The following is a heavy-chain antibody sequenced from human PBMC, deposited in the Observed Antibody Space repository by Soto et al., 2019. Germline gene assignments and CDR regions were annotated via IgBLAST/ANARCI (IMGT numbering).Heavy chain of an antibody. CDR2: TSHDGGNK. Sequence: GGSLRLSCAASGFTFSSSAMHWVRQAPGKGLEWVAVTSHDGGNKYYADSVKGRFTISRDNSKNTVYLQMNSLRAEDTAVYYCARELDILTAYINEAYCYNNGMDVWGQGTTVTVSS. D-gene: IGHD3-9*01. V-gene: IGHV3-30*04. CDR1: GFTFSSSA. J-gene: IGHJ6*02. CDR3: ARELDILTAYINEAYCYNNGMDV.